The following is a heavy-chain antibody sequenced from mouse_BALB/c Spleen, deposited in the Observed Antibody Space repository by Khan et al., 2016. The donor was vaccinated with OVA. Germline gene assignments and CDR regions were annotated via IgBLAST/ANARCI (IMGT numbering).Heavy chain of an antibody. CDR1: GYTFTDFT. CDR3: TRGGGNRFAY. V-gene: IGHV1S137*01. CDR2: ISTYYGDV. J-gene: IGHJ3*01. Sequence: QVQLQQPGAELVRPGVSVKISCKGSGYTFTDFTMHWVKQSHAKSLEWIGVISTYYGDVTYNQKFKGKATMTVDKSSSTAYMELARLTSEDSAIYYCTRGGGNRFAYWGQGTRVTVSA.